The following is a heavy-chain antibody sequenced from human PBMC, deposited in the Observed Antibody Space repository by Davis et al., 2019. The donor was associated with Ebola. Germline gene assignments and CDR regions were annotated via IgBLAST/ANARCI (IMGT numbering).Heavy chain of an antibody. CDR1: GVSISHYY. Sequence: SETLSLTCSVSGVSISHYYWSWIRQPAGKGLEWIGHVYTSGTTNYNPSLKSRVTISVDRSKNQFSLKLTSVTAADTAVYYCARDRHDTSGYGFWGQGTLVTVSS. V-gene: IGHV4-4*07. CDR2: VYTSGTT. CDR3: ARDRHDTSGYGF. D-gene: IGHD3-22*01. J-gene: IGHJ4*02.